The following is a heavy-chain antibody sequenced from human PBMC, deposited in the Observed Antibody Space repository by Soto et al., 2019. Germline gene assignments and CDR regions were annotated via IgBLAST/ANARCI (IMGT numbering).Heavy chain of an antibody. CDR1: GDSVSSNIAA. CDR2: TFYRSDWNY. D-gene: IGHD6-13*01. CDR3: GRLVGNSWIDY. J-gene: IGHJ4*02. V-gene: IGHV6-1*01. Sequence: SQTLSLTCAISGDSVSSNIAAWSWIRQSPSRGLEWLGRTFYRSDWNYDYAESVKSRIIINPDTSKNQFSLHLTSVTPEDTAVYYCGRLVGNSWIDYWGQGTLVTVSS.